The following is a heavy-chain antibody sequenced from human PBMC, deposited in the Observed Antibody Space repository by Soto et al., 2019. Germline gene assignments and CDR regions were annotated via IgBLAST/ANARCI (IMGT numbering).Heavy chain of an antibody. Sequence: SETLSLTCAVYGGSFNGYYWSWIRQPPGKGLEWIGEINHSGSANYNPTFKSRVSISVDTSKNQLSLQLSSVSAADTAVYYCAKGPQGGYYDSGTFYSIVLWGQGTLVTVSS. J-gene: IGHJ4*02. CDR3: AKGPQGGYYDSGTFYSIVL. V-gene: IGHV4-34*01. CDR2: INHSGSA. D-gene: IGHD3-10*01. CDR1: GGSFNGYY.